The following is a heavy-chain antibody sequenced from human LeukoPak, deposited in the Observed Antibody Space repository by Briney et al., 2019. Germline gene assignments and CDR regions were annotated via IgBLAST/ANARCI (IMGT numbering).Heavy chain of an antibody. J-gene: IGHJ4*02. CDR2: IYNSGST. Sequence: SETLSLTCTVSGGSIGSYYWGWIRQPPEKGLEWIGYIYNSGSTNYSPSLKSRVSISVDTPKNQFSLKLRSVTAADTAVYYCARPSRDGYRYTFDYWGQGILVTVSS. V-gene: IGHV4-59*01. CDR1: GGSIGSYY. D-gene: IGHD5-24*01. CDR3: ARPSRDGYRYTFDY.